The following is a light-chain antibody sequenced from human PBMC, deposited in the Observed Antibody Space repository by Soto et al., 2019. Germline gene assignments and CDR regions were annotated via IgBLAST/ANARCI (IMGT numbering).Light chain of an antibody. J-gene: IGKJ2*01. V-gene: IGKV3-15*01. Sequence: EVLMTQSPATLSVFPGERVTLSCRARHSVSTSLAWYQQKPGQAPRLLIYSASTRATDIPARFSGSGSGTEFNLTINSLESEDFAVYYCQQYIHGYTFGQGTKLEIK. CDR1: HSVSTS. CDR2: SAS. CDR3: QQYIHGYT.